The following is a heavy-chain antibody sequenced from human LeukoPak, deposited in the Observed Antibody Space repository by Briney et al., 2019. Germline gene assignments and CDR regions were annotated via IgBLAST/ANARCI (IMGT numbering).Heavy chain of an antibody. CDR2: IYYSGST. J-gene: IGHJ5*02. V-gene: IGHV4-39*01. CDR1: GGSIGSSSYY. Sequence: SETLSLTCTVSGGSIGSSSYYWGWIRQPPGKGLEWIGSIYYSGSTYYNPSLKSRVTISVDTSKNQFSLKLSSVTAPDTAVYYCARHVLLGFIAVAGPFDPWGQGTLVTVSS. CDR3: ARHVLLGFIAVAGPFDP. D-gene: IGHD6-19*01.